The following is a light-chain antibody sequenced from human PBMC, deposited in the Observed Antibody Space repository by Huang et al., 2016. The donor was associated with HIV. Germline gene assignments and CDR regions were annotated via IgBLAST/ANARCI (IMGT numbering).Light chain of an antibody. Sequence: DIQMTQSPSSLSASVGDRVIITCRASQSIRTYLNWYQQKPGKAPNRLIYAASSLQGGVPSRFSGSGSGAEFTLTISSLQREDFATYFCQQSYNFPYTFGQGTKLEIK. J-gene: IGKJ2*01. CDR1: QSIRTY. CDR2: AAS. CDR3: QQSYNFPYT. V-gene: IGKV1-39*01.